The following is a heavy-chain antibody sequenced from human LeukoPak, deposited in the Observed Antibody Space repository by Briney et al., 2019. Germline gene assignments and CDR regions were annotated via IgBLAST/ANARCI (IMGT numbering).Heavy chain of an antibody. Sequence: PGGSLRLSCAASGFTFSSYNMNWVRQAPGRGLEWVSPISRTGSYIYYADSVKGRFTISRDNAQNLLYLQMNSLRVEDTAVYYCARVLETDCRGGSCYSGLDYWGQGTLVTVSS. CDR2: ISRTGSYI. V-gene: IGHV3-21*01. CDR1: GFTFSSYN. D-gene: IGHD2-15*01. CDR3: ARVLETDCRGGSCYSGLDY. J-gene: IGHJ4*02.